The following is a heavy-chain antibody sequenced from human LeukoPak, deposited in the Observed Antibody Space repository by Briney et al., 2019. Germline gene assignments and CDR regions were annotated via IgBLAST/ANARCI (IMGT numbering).Heavy chain of an antibody. CDR1: GGSISSSFY. J-gene: IGHJ3*02. CDR3: ARHRGVGAIETGPTDAFDI. CDR2: IYYSGSA. Sequence: SETLSLTCTVSGGSISSSFYWAWIRQPPGKGLEWIGSIYYSGSAYYNPSLKSRVTISVDTSKDQFSLKLSSVTAADTAVYYCARHRGVGAIETGPTDAFDIWGRGTLVTVSS. V-gene: IGHV4-39*01. D-gene: IGHD1-26*01.